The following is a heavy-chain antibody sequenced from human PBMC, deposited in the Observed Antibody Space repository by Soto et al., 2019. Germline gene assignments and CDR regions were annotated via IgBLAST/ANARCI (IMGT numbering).Heavy chain of an antibody. CDR1: GFTFINYA. Sequence: EVQVLESGGGLVQPGGSLRLSCAASGFTFINYAMNWVRQAPGKGLQWVATITGGGDATFYTDSVKGRFTIYRDCSTNTASLQMNSLGADDTAVYYCARKVLGSTTRPDYSYCELWGRGTLVTVSS. CDR3: ARKVLGSTTRPDYSYCEL. D-gene: IGHD3-10*01. V-gene: IGHV3-23*01. J-gene: IGHJ2*01. CDR2: ITGGGDAT.